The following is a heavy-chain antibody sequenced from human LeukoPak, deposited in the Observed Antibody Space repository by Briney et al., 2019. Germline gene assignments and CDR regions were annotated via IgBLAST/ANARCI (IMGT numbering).Heavy chain of an antibody. CDR2: IIGSGRTT. V-gene: IGHV3-23*01. J-gene: IGHJ4*02. CDR3: VREGRGIVGASAY. CDR1: GFTFISYC. Sequence: PGGSLRLSCEASGFTFISYCMSWVRQTPGKGLEWVASIIGSGRTTKYADAVKGRFTISRDNSKNILYLQMSSLVVDDTAIYYCVREGRGIVGASAYWGRGTLVAVSS. D-gene: IGHD1-26*01.